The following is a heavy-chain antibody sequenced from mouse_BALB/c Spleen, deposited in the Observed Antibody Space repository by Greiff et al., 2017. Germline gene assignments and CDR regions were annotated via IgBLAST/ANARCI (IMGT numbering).Heavy chain of an antibody. Sequence: EVQGVESGGGSVQPGGSLRLSCATSGFTFTDYYMSWVRQPPGKALEWLGFIRNKANGYTTEYSASVKGRFTISRDNSQSILYLQMNTLRAEDSATYYCARERAPGVGMDYWGQGTSVTVSS. V-gene: IGHV7-3*02. CDR2: IRNKANGYTT. CDR3: ARERAPGVGMDY. D-gene: IGHD1-1*01. CDR1: GFTFTDYY. J-gene: IGHJ4*01.